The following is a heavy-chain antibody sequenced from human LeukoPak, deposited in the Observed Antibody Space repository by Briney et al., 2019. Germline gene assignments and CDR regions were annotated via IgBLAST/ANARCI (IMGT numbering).Heavy chain of an antibody. CDR1: GLTFSSYA. J-gene: IGHJ4*02. D-gene: IGHD1-14*01. Sequence: AGGSLRLSCAASGLTFSSYAMSWVRQAPGKGLEWVSSITGSGAETNSADAVKGRFTISRDNSKNTLYLQMNTLRAEDTAVYYCAKGPHIRTMWLFDSWGQGGLVTVSS. V-gene: IGHV3-23*01. CDR3: AKGPHIRTMWLFDS. CDR2: ITGSGAET.